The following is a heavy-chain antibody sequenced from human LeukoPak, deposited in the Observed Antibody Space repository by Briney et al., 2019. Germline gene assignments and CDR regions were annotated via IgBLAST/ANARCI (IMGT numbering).Heavy chain of an antibody. D-gene: IGHD1-26*01. CDR3: VREAPWYFDL. Sequence: SETLSLTCAVYGGSFSGYYWSWIRQPPGKGLEWIGEINHSGSTNYNPSLKSRVTISVDTSKNQFSLKLSSVTAADTAVYYCVREAPWYFDLWGRGTLVTVSS. J-gene: IGHJ2*01. CDR2: INHSGST. V-gene: IGHV4-34*01. CDR1: GGSFSGYY.